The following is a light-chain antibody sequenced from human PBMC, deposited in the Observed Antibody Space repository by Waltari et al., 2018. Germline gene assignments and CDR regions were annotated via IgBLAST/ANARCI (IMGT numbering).Light chain of an antibody. Sequence: TQDPAVSVAVGRTVRITCQGDSLRIYHASWYQQRQGQAPKLLIDDQNARPSGVPGRFAGSISYNTASLTITGAQAEDEAYYYCHSRDVSGVGGTFGGGTKLTVL. CDR3: HSRDVSGVGGT. J-gene: IGLJ2*01. CDR1: SLRIYH. V-gene: IGLV3-19*01. CDR2: DQN.